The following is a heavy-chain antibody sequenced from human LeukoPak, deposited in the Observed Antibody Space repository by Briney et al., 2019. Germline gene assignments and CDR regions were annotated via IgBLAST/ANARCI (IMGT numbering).Heavy chain of an antibody. CDR2: ISSSSSYI. Sequence: PGGSLRLSCAASGFTFSSYSMNWVRQAPGKGLEWVSSISSSSSYIYYADSVKGRFTISRDNAKNSLYLQMNSLRAEDTGVYYCAREQAYYYDSSGTALMAEIKYYFDYWGQGTLVTVSS. D-gene: IGHD3-22*01. CDR1: GFTFSSYS. J-gene: IGHJ4*02. CDR3: AREQAYYYDSSGTALMAEIKYYFDY. V-gene: IGHV3-21*01.